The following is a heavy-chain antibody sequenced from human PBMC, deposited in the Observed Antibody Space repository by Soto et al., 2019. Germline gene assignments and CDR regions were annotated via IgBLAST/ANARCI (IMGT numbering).Heavy chain of an antibody. J-gene: IGHJ4*02. Sequence: GGSLRLSCEVSGLTFSKFEMTWVRQAPGQGLEWVSSISSDGATIYYADSVKGRFTISRDNDKNLLYLQMNSLKGEDTATYYCVRVGIVARPYWGQGTPVTAPQ. CDR2: ISSDGATI. CDR3: VRVGIVARPY. D-gene: IGHD2-21*01. V-gene: IGHV3-48*03. CDR1: GLTFSKFE.